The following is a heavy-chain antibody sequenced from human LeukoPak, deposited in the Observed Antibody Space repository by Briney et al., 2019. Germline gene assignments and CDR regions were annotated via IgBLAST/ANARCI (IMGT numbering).Heavy chain of an antibody. Sequence: SETQSLICSVWGGSISRFYWSWIRQLTGKGLEWIGGNYYTRSTHYNPSLKSRVTISTDTSKTQFYLKMSSVPAADTAVYYCARDRGVGVYYESSGYRPAFDPWGQGTLVTVAS. J-gene: IGHJ5*02. CDR3: ARDRGVGVYYESSGYRPAFDP. CDR1: GGSISRFY. CDR2: NYYTRST. V-gene: IGHV4-59*01. D-gene: IGHD3-22*01.